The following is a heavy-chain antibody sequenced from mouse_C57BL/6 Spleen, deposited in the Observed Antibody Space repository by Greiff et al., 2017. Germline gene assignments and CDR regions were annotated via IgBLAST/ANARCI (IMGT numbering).Heavy chain of an antibody. CDR2: ISDGGSYT. CDR3: ARDHNWADY. D-gene: IGHD4-1*02. Sequence: DVQLVESGGGLVKPGGSLKLSCAASGFTFSSYAMSWVRQTPEKRLEWVATISDGGSYTYYPDNVKGRFTISRDNAKNNLYLQMSHLKSEDTAMYYCARDHNWADYWGQGTTLTVSS. J-gene: IGHJ2*01. CDR1: GFTFSSYA. V-gene: IGHV5-4*01.